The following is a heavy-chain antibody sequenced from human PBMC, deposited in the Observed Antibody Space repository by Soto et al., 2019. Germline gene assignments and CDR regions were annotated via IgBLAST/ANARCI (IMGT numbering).Heavy chain of an antibody. CDR1: GSTFSSYW. D-gene: IGHD3-22*01. CDR3: ARGLKGYYGVDV. J-gene: IGHJ6*02. CDR2: INSDESST. Sequence: EVQLVESGGGFVQPGGSLRLSCAAAGSTFSSYWMHWVRQAPGKGLVWVSRINSDESSTSYADSVKGRFTISRDNAKNTLYLQMNSLRAEDTAVYYCARGLKGYYGVDVWGQGTTVTVSS. V-gene: IGHV3-74*01.